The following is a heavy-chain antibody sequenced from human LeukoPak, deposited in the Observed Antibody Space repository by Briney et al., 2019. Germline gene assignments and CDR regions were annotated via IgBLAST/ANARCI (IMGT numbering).Heavy chain of an antibody. CDR3: ARAADDLYYYGSGSYFHPPDY. V-gene: IGHV3-30-3*01. J-gene: IGHJ4*02. D-gene: IGHD3-10*01. Sequence: GGSLRLSCAASGFTFSSYAMHWVRQAPGKGLEWVAVISYDGSNKYYADSVKGRFTISRDNSKNTLYLQMNSLRAEDTAVYYCARAADDLYYYGSGSYFHPPDYWGQGTLVTVSS. CDR1: GFTFSSYA. CDR2: ISYDGSNK.